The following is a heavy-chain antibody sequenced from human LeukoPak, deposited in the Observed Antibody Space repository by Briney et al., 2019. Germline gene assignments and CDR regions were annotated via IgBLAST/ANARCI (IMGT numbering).Heavy chain of an antibody. J-gene: IGHJ4*02. CDR3: AKGLGYGNYYYDY. CDR1: GFSFSNYA. CDR2: ISGSGGST. D-gene: IGHD4-11*01. V-gene: IGHV3-23*01. Sequence: PGGSLRLYCAASGFSFSNYAMSWVRQAPGKGLEWVSGISGSGGSTYYADSVKGRFTISRDNSKNTLYLQMNSLRAEDTAVYYCAKGLGYGNYYYDYWGQGTLVTVSS.